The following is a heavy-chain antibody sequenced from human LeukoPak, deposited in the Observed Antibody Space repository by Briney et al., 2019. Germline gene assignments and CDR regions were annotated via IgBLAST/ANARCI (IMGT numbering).Heavy chain of an antibody. J-gene: IGHJ4*02. D-gene: IGHD2-15*01. CDR3: AKDTRADY. CDR2: ISYDGSNK. CDR1: GFTFSSYG. V-gene: IGHV3-30*18. Sequence: GGSLRLSCAAPGFTFSSYGMHWVRQAPGKGLEWVALISYDGSNKDYADSVKGRFTISRDNSKDTLYLRMNSLRAEDTAVYYCAKDTRADYWGQGILVTVSS.